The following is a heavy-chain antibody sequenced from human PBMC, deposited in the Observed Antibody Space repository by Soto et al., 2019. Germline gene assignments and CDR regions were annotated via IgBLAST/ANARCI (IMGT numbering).Heavy chain of an antibody. Sequence: PGESLKISCKGSGYSFTSYWIGWVRQMPGKGLEWMGIIYPGDSDTRYGPSFQGQVTISADKSISTAYLQWSSLKASDTAMYYCARHNCGGDCSPYYYYGMDVWGQGTTVTVSS. CDR3: ARHNCGGDCSPYYYYGMDV. CDR1: GYSFTSYW. CDR2: IYPGDSDT. V-gene: IGHV5-51*01. D-gene: IGHD2-21*02. J-gene: IGHJ6*02.